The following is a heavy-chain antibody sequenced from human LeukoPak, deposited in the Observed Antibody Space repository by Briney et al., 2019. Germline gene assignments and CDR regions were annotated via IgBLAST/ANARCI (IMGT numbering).Heavy chain of an antibody. J-gene: IGHJ5*02. V-gene: IGHV4-34*01. D-gene: IGHD3-10*01. CDR2: INHSGST. CDR3: ARSELNYYGSGSYYS. CDR1: GGSFSGYY. Sequence: PSETLSLTCAVYGGSFSGYYWSWIRQPPGKGLEWIGEINHSGSTNYNPSLKSRVTISVDTSKNQLSLKLSSVTAADTAVYYCARSELNYYGSGSYYSWGQGTLVTVSS.